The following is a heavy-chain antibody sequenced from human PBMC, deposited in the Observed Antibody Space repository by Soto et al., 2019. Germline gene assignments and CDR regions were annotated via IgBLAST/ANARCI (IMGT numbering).Heavy chain of an antibody. J-gene: IGHJ4*02. CDR1: GGIFSTYA. V-gene: IGHV1-69*01. CDR2: IIPLFGTP. D-gene: IGHD3-10*01. Sequence: QVQLVQSGAEVQKPGSSVKVSCKASGGIFSTYASSWLRQAPGQGLEWMGGIIPLFGTPNYAQRFQGRVTITADESTSTAYMELSRLRSEDTAVYYCARDRDDYGSGNYYNRIDFWGQGTLVTVSS. CDR3: ARDRDDYGSGNYYNRIDF.